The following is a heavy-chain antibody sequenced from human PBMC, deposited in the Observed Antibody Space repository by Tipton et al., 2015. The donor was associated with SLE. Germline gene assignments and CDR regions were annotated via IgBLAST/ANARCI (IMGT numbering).Heavy chain of an antibody. CDR1: GFSFSEYW. Sequence: SLRLSCAASGFSFSEYWMTWVRQAPGKGLEWVANIKHDGSDRNSADSVKGRFTISRDNSKNTLYLQMNSLRAEDTAVYYCARDVILHQLDYWGQGTLVTVSS. CDR3: ARDVILHQLDY. D-gene: IGHD2/OR15-2a*01. CDR2: IKHDGSDR. J-gene: IGHJ4*02. V-gene: IGHV3-7*01.